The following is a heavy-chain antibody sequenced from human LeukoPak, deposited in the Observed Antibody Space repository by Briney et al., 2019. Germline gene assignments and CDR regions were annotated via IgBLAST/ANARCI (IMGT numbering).Heavy chain of an antibody. J-gene: IGHJ4*02. CDR1: GGSISSYYW. D-gene: IGHD3-16*01. Sequence: ETLSLTCTVSGGSISSYYWMHWVRQVPGKGLVWVSRIQSDGSSPDYADSVKGRFTISRDNAKNTLYLQINSLRAEDTAVYYCARGGSIDYWGQGTLVTVSA. CDR3: ARGGSIDY. V-gene: IGHV3-74*01. CDR2: IQSDGSSP.